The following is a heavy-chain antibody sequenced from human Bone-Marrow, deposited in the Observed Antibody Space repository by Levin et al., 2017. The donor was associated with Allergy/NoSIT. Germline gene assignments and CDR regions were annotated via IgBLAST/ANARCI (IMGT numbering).Heavy chain of an antibody. CDR2: IIPIFGTA. J-gene: IGHJ4*02. CDR3: AFERRDGYNYYDY. D-gene: IGHD5-24*01. V-gene: IGHV1-69*06. Sequence: ASVKVSCKASGGTFSSYAISWVRQAPGQGLEWMGGIIPIFGTANYAQKFQGRVTITADKSTSTAYMELSSLRSEDTAVYYCAFERRDGYNYYDYWGQGTLVTVSS. CDR1: GGTFSSYA.